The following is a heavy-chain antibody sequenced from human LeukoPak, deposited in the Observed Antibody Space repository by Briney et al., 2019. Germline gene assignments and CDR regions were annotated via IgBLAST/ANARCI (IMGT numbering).Heavy chain of an antibody. V-gene: IGHV1-2*02. J-gene: IGHJ4*02. CDR3: ARANALYCSSTSCPFDY. CDR2: INPNSGGT. CDR1: GYTFTDYY. D-gene: IGHD2-2*01. Sequence: GASVKVSCTASGYTFTDYYIHWVRQAPGQGLEWMAWINPNSGGTYYAQNFHDRITLTRDTSISTAYMELSRLRSDDTAIYYCARANALYCSSTSCPFDYWGQGTLVTVSS.